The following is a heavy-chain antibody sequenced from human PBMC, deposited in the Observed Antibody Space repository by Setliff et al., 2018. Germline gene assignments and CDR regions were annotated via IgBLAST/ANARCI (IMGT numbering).Heavy chain of an antibody. J-gene: IGHJ3*01. CDR1: GGSFRNSG. D-gene: IGHD2-15*01. CDR3: AKASVWVVDANCGSFDV. Sequence: GASVKVSCKASGGSFRNSGSGWVRQAPGQGLEWIGGFVPIYGPAKYAQKFQGRVEITTDESTNTAYMELSSLTSDDTATYYCAKASVWVVDANCGSFDVWGQGTVVTVSS. CDR2: FVPIYGPA. V-gene: IGHV1-69*05.